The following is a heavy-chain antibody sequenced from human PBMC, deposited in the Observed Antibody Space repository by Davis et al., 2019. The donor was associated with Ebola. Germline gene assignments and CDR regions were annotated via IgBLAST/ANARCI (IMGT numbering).Heavy chain of an antibody. CDR3: ATANRAISGY. CDR1: VITFSSYA. D-gene: IGHD2-2*02. V-gene: IGHV3-23*01. Sequence: GGSLRLSCADSVITFSSYAMTWVRQAPGKGLEWVSAISGSGGTTYYAGSVKGRFTISRDNAKNSVYLQMNSLRAEDTAVYYCATANRAISGYWGQGTLVTVSS. J-gene: IGHJ4*02. CDR2: ISGSGGTT.